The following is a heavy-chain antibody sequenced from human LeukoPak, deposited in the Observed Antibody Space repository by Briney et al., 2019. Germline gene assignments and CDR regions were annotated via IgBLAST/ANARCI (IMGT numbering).Heavy chain of an antibody. CDR1: GGSISSYY. Sequence: SETLSLTCTVSGGSISSYYWSWIRQPAGKGLEWIGRIYTSGSTNYNPSLKSRVTMSVDTSKNQFSLKLSSVTAADTAVYYCASLKWELLAYWFDPWGQGTLVTVSS. J-gene: IGHJ5*02. D-gene: IGHD1-26*01. CDR3: ASLKWELLAYWFDP. V-gene: IGHV4-4*07. CDR2: IYTSGST.